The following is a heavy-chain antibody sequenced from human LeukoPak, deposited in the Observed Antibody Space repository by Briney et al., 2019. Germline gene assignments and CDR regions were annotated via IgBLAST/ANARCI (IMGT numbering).Heavy chain of an antibody. CDR3: VRSGSQADYPERPFDY. D-gene: IGHD4-11*01. Sequence: PSETLSLTCTVSSYSISSGYYWGWIRQPPGKGLEWIGSISHSGNTYYNPSLKSRVTISIDTSKNQFSLELISVTAADTAVYSCVRSGSQADYPERPFDYWGQGTLVTVSS. V-gene: IGHV4-38-2*02. CDR1: SYSISSGYY. J-gene: IGHJ4*02. CDR2: ISHSGNT.